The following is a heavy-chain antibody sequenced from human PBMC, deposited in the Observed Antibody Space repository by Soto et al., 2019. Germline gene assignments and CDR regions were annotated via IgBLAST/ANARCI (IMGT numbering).Heavy chain of an antibody. D-gene: IGHD3-22*01. J-gene: IGHJ4*02. Sequence: VGSLRLSCSASGFTFSSYAMSWVRQAPGKGPEWVSGISGSGGSTFYADSVKGRFTISRDNSRNTLYLQMNSLRAEDTAVYYCAKELQDRYDSSGYIDYWGQGTLVTVSS. CDR3: AKELQDRYDSSGYIDY. CDR1: GFTFSSYA. V-gene: IGHV3-23*01. CDR2: ISGSGGST.